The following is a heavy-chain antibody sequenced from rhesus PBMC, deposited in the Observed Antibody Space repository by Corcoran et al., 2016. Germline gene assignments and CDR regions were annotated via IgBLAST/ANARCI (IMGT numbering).Heavy chain of an antibody. CDR2: FNSGGVST. CDR3: AKVGSSGPLDY. V-gene: IGHV3S25*01. CDR1: GFTFSNYW. D-gene: IGHD4-29*01. J-gene: IGHJ4*01. Sequence: EVQLVESGGGLAKPGGSLRLSCAASGFTFSNYWMNWVRQAPGKGLGWVSPFNSGGVSTYNADSRKGRFTISRDNSKNTLSLQMNSLRAEDTAVYYCAKVGSSGPLDYWGQGVLVTVSS.